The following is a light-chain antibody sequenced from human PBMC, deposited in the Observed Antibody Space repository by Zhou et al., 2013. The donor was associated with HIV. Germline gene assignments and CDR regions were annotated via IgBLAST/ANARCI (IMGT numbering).Light chain of an antibody. V-gene: IGKV3-11*01. J-gene: IGKJ2*01. Sequence: EIVLTQSPATLSLSPGERATLSCRASQSISNYLAWYQQKPGQAPRLLIYDASNRATGIPARFSGSGSGTDFTLTISRLEPEDFAVYYCQQDGSSPTFGQGTKLEIK. CDR1: QSISNY. CDR2: DAS. CDR3: QQDGSSPT.